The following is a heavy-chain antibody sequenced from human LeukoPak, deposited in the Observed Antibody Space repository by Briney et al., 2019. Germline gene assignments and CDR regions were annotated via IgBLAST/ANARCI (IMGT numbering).Heavy chain of an antibody. V-gene: IGHV4-38-2*01. CDR2: IYHSGST. Sequence: SETLSLTCAVSGYSISSGYYWGWIRQPPGKGLEWIESIYHSGSTYYNPSLKSRVTISVDTSKNQFSLKLSSVTAADTAVYYCARHLAEDIVVVIAMLAFDIWGQGTMVTLSS. J-gene: IGHJ3*02. CDR3: ARHLAEDIVVVIAMLAFDI. CDR1: GYSISSGYY. D-gene: IGHD2-21*01.